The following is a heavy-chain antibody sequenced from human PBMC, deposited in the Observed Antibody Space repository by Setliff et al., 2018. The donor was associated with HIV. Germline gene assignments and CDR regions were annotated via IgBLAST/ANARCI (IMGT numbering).Heavy chain of an antibody. CDR1: GGTFSSYA. J-gene: IGHJ6*02. V-gene: IGHV1-69*05. CDR2: IIPIFGTA. D-gene: IGHD4-17*01. Sequence: ASVKVSCKASGGTFSSYAISWVRQAPGQGLEWMGGIIPIFGTANYAQKFQGRVTITTDESTSTAYMELSSLRSEDTAVYYCATDYGGAYYYYYYGMDVWGQGTTVTVSS. CDR3: ATDYGGAYYYYYYGMDV.